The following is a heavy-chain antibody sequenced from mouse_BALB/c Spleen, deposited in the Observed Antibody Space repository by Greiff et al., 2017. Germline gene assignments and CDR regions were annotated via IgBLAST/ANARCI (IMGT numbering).Heavy chain of an antibody. Sequence: VQLQQSGPGLVAPSQSLSITCTVSGFSLTSYGVHWVRQPPGKGLEWLGVIWAGGSTNYNSALMSRLSISKDNSKSQVFLKMNSLQTDDTAMYYCARVLIYDGYYDYAMDYWGQGTSVTVSS. CDR2: IWAGGST. CDR1: GFSLTSYG. CDR3: ARVLIYDGYYDYAMDY. J-gene: IGHJ4*01. V-gene: IGHV2-9*02. D-gene: IGHD2-3*01.